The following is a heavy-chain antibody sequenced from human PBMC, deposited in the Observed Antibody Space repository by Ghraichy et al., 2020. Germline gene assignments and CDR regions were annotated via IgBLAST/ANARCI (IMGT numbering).Heavy chain of an antibody. CDR3: VRWGIAVADTHGMDV. CDR2: IKPDGSAK. V-gene: IGHV3-7*01. CDR1: GFTFSSYW. J-gene: IGHJ6*02. Sequence: GGSLRLSCAASGFTFSSYWMTWVRQAPGKGLEWVANIKPDGSAKAYVDSVKGRFTISRDNAKNSLYLQMNSLRAEDTAVYYCVRWGIAVADTHGMDVWGQGTTVTVSS. D-gene: IGHD6-13*01.